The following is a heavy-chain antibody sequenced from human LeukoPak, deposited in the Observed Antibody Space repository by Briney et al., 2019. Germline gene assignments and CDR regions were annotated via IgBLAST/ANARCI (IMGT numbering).Heavy chain of an antibody. Sequence: EASVKVSCKASGYTFTGYYMHWVRQAPGQGLEWMGRINPNSGGTNYAQKFQGRVTMTRDTSISTAYMELSRLRSDDTAVYYCARAYTWIQLWLYACWGQGTLVTVSS. CDR1: GYTFTGYY. CDR3: ARAYTWIQLWLYAC. D-gene: IGHD5-18*01. J-gene: IGHJ4*02. V-gene: IGHV1-2*06. CDR2: INPNSGGT.